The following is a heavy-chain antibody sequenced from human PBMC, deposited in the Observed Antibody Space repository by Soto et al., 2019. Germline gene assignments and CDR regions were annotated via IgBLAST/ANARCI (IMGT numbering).Heavy chain of an antibody. V-gene: IGHV3-23*01. D-gene: IGHD6-19*01. CDR3: AKGKYGSGWYGSESLTQIPLFDY. J-gene: IGHJ4*02. CDR1: GFTFSSYA. CDR2: ISGSGGST. Sequence: GGSLRLSCAASGFTFSSYAMSWVRQAPGKGLEWVSAISGSGGSTYYADSVKGRFTISRDNSKNTLYLQMNSLRAEDTAVYYCAKGKYGSGWYGSESLTQIPLFDYWGQGTLVTVSS.